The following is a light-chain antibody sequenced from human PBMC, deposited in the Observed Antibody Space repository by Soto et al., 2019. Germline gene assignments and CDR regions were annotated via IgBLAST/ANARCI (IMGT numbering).Light chain of an antibody. J-gene: IGKJ2*01. CDR1: ESISNW. CDR2: DAS. V-gene: IGKV1-5*01. CDR3: QQYKSYSYT. Sequence: DLPMTQSPSILSASVGDRVAITCRASESISNWLAWYQQKPGKAPKVLIYDASRLQSGVPERFSGSGSGTEFTLTISSLQADDIATYYCQQYKSYSYTFGQGTNLEI.